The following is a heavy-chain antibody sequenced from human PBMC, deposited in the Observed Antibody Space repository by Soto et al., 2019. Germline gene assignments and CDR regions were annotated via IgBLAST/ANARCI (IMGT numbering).Heavy chain of an antibody. CDR3: ARERILGYCSGGSCYQGFPGQI. CDR2: IYYSGST. Sequence: SETLSLTCTVSGGSISSGDYYWSWIRQPPGKGLEWIGYIYYSGSTYYNPSLKSRVTISVDASKNQFSLKLSSVTAADTAVYYCARERILGYCSGGSCYQGFPGQIWGQGTLVTVSS. D-gene: IGHD2-15*01. CDR1: GGSISSGDYY. V-gene: IGHV4-30-4*01. J-gene: IGHJ4*02.